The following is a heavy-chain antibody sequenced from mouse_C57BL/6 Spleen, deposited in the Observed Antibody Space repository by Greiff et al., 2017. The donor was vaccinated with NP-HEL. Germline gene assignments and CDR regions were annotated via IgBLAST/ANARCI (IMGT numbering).Heavy chain of an antibody. V-gene: IGHV2-4*01. Sequence: QVQLKESGPGLVQPSQSLSITCTVSGFSLTSYGVHWVRQPPGKGLEWLGVIWSGGSTDYNAAFISRLSISKDNSKSHVFFKMNSLQADDTAIYYCATKLGRDYAMDYWGQRTSVTVSS. CDR1: GFSLTSYG. D-gene: IGHD4-1*01. J-gene: IGHJ4*01. CDR2: IWSGGST. CDR3: ATKLGRDYAMDY.